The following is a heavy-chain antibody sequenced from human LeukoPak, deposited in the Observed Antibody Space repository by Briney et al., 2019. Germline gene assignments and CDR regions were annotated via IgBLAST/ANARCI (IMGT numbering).Heavy chain of an antibody. CDR3: ASYYGDYGDY. Sequence: SETLSLTCTVSGGSISSSSYYWGWIRQPPGKGPEWIGSIYYSGSTYYNPSLKSRVTISVDTSKNQFSLKLSSVTAADTAVYYCASYYGDYGDYWGQGTLVTVSS. CDR1: GGSISSSSYY. D-gene: IGHD4-17*01. CDR2: IYYSGST. J-gene: IGHJ4*02. V-gene: IGHV4-39*01.